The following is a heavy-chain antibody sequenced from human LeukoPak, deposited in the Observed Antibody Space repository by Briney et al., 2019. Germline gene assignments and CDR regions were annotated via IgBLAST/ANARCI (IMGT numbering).Heavy chain of an antibody. Sequence: GGSLRLSCAASGFTFSSYGMHWVRQAPGKGLEWVAVISYDGSNKYYADSVKGRFTISRDNSKNTLYLQMNSLRAEDTAVYYCAKDQVHLRRHYYGSGVDYWGQGTLVTVSS. J-gene: IGHJ4*02. CDR2: ISYDGSNK. V-gene: IGHV3-30*18. CDR1: GFTFSSYG. D-gene: IGHD3-10*01. CDR3: AKDQVHLRRHYYGSGVDY.